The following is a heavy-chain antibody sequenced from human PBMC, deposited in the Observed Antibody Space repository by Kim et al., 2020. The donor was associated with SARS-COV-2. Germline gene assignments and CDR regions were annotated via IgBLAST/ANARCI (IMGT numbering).Heavy chain of an antibody. Sequence: SETLSLTCTVSGGSISNYYWSLIRQPPGKGLEWIAYIYYTGSTNYNPSLRGRVTISLDASNNQFSLMVKSVTAADTAVYYCARGLVPAAQPYYWGQGTLVTVSS. D-gene: IGHD2-2*01. V-gene: IGHV4-59*01. CDR2: IYYTGST. CDR1: GGSISNYY. J-gene: IGHJ4*02. CDR3: ARGLVPAAQPYY.